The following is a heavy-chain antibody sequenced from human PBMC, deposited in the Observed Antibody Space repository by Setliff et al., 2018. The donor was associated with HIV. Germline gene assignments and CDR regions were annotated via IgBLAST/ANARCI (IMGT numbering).Heavy chain of an antibody. V-gene: IGHV5-51*01. CDR3: ARHGPMRDGYNHGAFDY. CDR1: GYSFTTSW. J-gene: IGHJ4*02. D-gene: IGHD5-12*01. CDR2: IFPADSDT. Sequence: LGESLKISCKASGYSFTTSWIGWVRQMPGKGLEWMGIIFPADSDTTYSPSFQGQVTISADKSISTAYLQWSRLKASDTAMYYCARHGPMRDGYNHGAFDYWGQGTTVTVSS.